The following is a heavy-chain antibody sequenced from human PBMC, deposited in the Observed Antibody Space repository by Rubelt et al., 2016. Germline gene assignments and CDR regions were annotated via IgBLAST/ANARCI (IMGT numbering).Heavy chain of an antibody. CDR2: IDPNSGGT. Sequence: QVQLVQSGAEVKKPGASVKVSCKASGYTFTGYYMHWVRQAPGQGLEWMGWIDPNSGGTNYAQKVQGSVTMTRDTSISTAYMELSRLRSDDTAVYYCARDLYKGPRWLVAYWGQGTLVTVSS. D-gene: IGHD6-19*01. CDR3: ARDLYKGPRWLVAY. CDR1: GYTFTGYY. J-gene: IGHJ4*02. V-gene: IGHV1-2*02.